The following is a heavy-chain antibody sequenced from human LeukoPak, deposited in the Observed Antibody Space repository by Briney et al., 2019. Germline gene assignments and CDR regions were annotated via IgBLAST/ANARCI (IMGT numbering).Heavy chain of an antibody. J-gene: IGHJ3*01. CDR2: ISGSGDNT. D-gene: IGHD3-10*01. V-gene: IGHV3-23*01. CDR3: VKEVIDSPPLDAYDV. Sequence: GGSLRLSCKASGFTFGRYAMSWVRQAPGKGLEWVSDISGSGDNTYYADSVKGRFTISRYNSKNTLYLQMNSLRAEDTAVYSCVKEVIDSPPLDAYDVWGQGTMVTVSS. CDR1: GFTFGRYA.